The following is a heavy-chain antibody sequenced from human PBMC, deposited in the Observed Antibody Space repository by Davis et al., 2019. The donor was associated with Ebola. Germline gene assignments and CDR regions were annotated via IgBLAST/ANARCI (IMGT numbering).Heavy chain of an antibody. V-gene: IGHV4-61*01. Sequence: PSETLSLTCTVSGGSVSSGSYYWSWIRQPPGKGLEWIGYIYYSGSTYYNPSLKSRVTISVDTSKNQFSLKLSSVTAADTAVYYCAREGATAYYYGMDVWGQGTTVTVSS. CDR3: AREGATAYYYGMDV. CDR2: IYYSGST. CDR1: GGSVSSGSYY. J-gene: IGHJ6*02. D-gene: IGHD5-12*01.